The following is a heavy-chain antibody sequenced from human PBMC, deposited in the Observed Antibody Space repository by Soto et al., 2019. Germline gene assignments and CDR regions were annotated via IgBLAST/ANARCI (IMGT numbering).Heavy chain of an antibody. D-gene: IGHD2-15*01. CDR1: GFTFSDYY. V-gene: IGHV3-11*01. Sequence: QVQLVESGGGLVKPGGSLRLSCAASGFTFSDYYMSWIRQAPGKGLEWVSYISSSGSTIYYADSVKGRFTISRDNGKNSLYLPMKSLRGEDTAGYYLARRGKYCSGGSCYSGGYYYYGIDVWGQGTTVTVSS. J-gene: IGHJ6*02. CDR2: ISSSGSTI. CDR3: ARRGKYCSGGSCYSGGYYYYGIDV.